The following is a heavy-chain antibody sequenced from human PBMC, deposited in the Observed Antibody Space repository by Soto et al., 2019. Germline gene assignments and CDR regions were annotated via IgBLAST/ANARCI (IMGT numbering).Heavy chain of an antibody. V-gene: IGHV3-53*01. Sequence: GGSLRLSCAASGFIVSNYYMSWVRQAPGKGPEWVAVIFSGGDAYYADFVRGRFAISRDTSKDTVFLQMNRLRGDDTAVYYCARGGDFNDRSGNYYPFYFDYWGQGVPVTVSS. CDR3: ARGGDFNDRSGNYYPFYFDY. CDR1: GFIVSNYY. CDR2: IFSGGDA. D-gene: IGHD3-22*01. J-gene: IGHJ4*02.